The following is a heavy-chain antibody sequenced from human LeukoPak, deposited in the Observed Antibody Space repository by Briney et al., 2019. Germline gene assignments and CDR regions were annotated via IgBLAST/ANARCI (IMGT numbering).Heavy chain of an antibody. CDR3: ARAPLITDYGMDV. J-gene: IGHJ6*02. V-gene: IGHV1-2*06. Sequence: ASVKVSCKASGYTFTGYYMHWVRQAPGQGLEWMGRINPNSGGTNYAQKFQGRVTMTRDTSISTAYMELSRLRSDDTAVYYCARAPLITDYGMDVWGQGTTVTDSS. D-gene: IGHD3-22*01. CDR1: GYTFTGYY. CDR2: INPNSGGT.